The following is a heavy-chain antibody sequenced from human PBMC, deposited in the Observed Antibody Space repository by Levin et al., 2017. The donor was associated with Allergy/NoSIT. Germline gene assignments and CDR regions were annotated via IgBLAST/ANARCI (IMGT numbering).Heavy chain of an antibody. J-gene: IGHJ4*02. V-gene: IGHV4-59*08. D-gene: IGHD2-2*03. CDR2: ISNSGRT. Sequence: SQTLSLPCTVSGGSIRSSHWSWIRQPPGEGLEWIGYISNSGRTYYNPSLESRITISLDTSKSQFSLKLSSVTAADTAVFYCARLGYCPTTRCYPDYWGQGTLVTVSS. CDR1: GGSIRSSH. CDR3: ARLGYCPTTRCYPDY.